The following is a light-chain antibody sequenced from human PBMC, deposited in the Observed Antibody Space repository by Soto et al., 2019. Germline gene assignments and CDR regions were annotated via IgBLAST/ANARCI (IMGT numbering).Light chain of an antibody. J-gene: IGKJ1*01. CDR2: GAS. Sequence: EIVLTQSPGTLSLSPGERATLSCGASQSVTSNYLAWYQQKPGQAPRLLIFGASIRVKGIPDRFIGSGSGADFTPTISRLEPEDFAVYYWQHYVTSLTTFGQGTKVEVK. CDR3: QHYVTSLTT. CDR1: QSVTSNY. V-gene: IGKV3-20*01.